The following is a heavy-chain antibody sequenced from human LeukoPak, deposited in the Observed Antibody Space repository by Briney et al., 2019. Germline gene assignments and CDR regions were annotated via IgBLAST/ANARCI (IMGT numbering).Heavy chain of an antibody. CDR1: GFTFSRYA. Sequence: GGSLRLSCAASGFTFSRYAFHWVRQAPGKGLEWVAVISNDGNNKYHADSVKGRFTISRDNSRNTLYVQMSSLRAEDTAMYYWARTALDSFWSHCFDTWGQGTLVSVSS. J-gene: IGHJ4*02. V-gene: IGHV3-30*14. CDR2: ISNDGNNK. CDR3: ARTALDSFWSHCFDT. D-gene: IGHD1-1*01.